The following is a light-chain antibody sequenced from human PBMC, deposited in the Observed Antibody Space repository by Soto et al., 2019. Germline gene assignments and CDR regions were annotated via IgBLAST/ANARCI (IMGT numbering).Light chain of an antibody. J-gene: IGKJ1*01. CDR2: DAS. V-gene: IGKV3-11*01. CDR3: QQRSNWPRT. CDR1: QSVSSY. Sequence: EIVLTQSPGTLSLSPGERATLSRRASQSVSSYLAWYQQKPGQAPRLLIYDASNRATGIPARFSGSGSGTDFTLTISSLEPEDFAVYYCQQRSNWPRTFGQGTKVDIK.